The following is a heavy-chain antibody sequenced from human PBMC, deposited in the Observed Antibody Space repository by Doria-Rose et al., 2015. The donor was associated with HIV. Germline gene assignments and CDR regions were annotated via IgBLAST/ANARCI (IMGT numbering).Heavy chain of an antibody. V-gene: IGHV4-34*01. CDR1: GGSFSGYY. CDR2: INHSGST. J-gene: IGHJ4*02. CDR3: ARIMATATQHWALKPPDRVDY. Sequence: QVQLQQWGAGLLKPSETLSLTCAVYGGSFSGYYWSWIRQPPGKGLEWIGEINHSGSTYYNPSLKSRVTISVDSSKNKFSLKLSSVTAADTAVYYCARIMATATQHWALKPPDRVDYLGQGTLVTVSS. D-gene: IGHD5-18*01.